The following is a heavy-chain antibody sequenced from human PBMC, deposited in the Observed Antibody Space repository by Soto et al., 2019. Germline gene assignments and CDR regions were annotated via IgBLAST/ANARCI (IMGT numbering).Heavy chain of an antibody. V-gene: IGHV3-23*01. CDR3: AKENIGYYYGMDV. Sequence: EVQLLESGGGLVQPGGSLRLSCAASGFTFSSYAMSWVRQAPGKGLEWVSAISGSGGSTYYADSVKGRFTISRDNSKNSLYLQMNSRRAEDTAVYYCAKENIGYYYGMDVWGQGTTVTVSS. J-gene: IGHJ6*02. CDR1: GFTFSSYA. D-gene: IGHD3-10*01. CDR2: ISGSGGST.